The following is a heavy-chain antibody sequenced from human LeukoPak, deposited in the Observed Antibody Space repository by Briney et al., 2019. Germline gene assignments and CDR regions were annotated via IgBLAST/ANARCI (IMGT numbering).Heavy chain of an antibody. CDR3: ASSQYSSSWGLTYYYMDV. D-gene: IGHD6-13*01. CDR1: GYTFTSYY. V-gene: IGHV1-46*01. Sequence: ASVKVSCKASGYTFTSYYMHWVRQAPGQGLEWMGIINPSGGSTSYAQKFQGRVTMTRDMSTSTVYMELSSLRSEDTAVYYCASSQYSSSWGLTYYYMDVWGKGTTVTVSS. CDR2: INPSGGST. J-gene: IGHJ6*03.